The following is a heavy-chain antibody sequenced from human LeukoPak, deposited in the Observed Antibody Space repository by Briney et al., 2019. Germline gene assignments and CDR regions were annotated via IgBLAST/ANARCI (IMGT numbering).Heavy chain of an antibody. CDR3: AREGVHAYFDY. D-gene: IGHD3-10*01. V-gene: IGHV4-59*01. Sequence: PSETLSLTCTVSGGSISNYYWSWIRHPPGKGLEWIGYIYYSGSTNYNPSLKSRVTISVDTSKNQFSLKLSSVTAADTAVYYCAREGVHAYFDYWGQGTLVTVSS. CDR2: IYYSGST. CDR1: GGSISNYY. J-gene: IGHJ4*02.